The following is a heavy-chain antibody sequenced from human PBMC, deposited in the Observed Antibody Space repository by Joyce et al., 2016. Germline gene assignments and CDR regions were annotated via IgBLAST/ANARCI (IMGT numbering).Heavy chain of an antibody. Sequence: QVHLVQSGAEVKKSGSSVRVSCKASGGSFNKYTVSWVRQAPGQGLAWMGRIIPMLNMTNYALEFQGRVTITADTSTTTAYMQLTGLRFDDTAVYFCAGTFNYPHHDGMDVWGQGTTVTVSS. V-gene: IGHV1-69*02. CDR3: AGTFNYPHHDGMDV. D-gene: IGHD4-11*01. CDR2: IIPMLNMT. CDR1: GGSFNKYT. J-gene: IGHJ6*02.